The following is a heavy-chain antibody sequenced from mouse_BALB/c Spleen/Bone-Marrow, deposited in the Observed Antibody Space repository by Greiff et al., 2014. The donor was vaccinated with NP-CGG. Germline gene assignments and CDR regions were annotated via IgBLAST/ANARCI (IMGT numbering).Heavy chain of an antibody. CDR1: GFAFSSYD. V-gene: IGHV5-12-1*01. CDR3: TRHGGYYPYYYAMDY. D-gene: IGHD2-3*01. CDR2: ISHGGGTT. Sequence: DVHLVESGGGLVKPGGSLKLSCAASGFAFSSYDMSWVRQTPEKRLEWVAYISHGGGTTYYSDTVKGRFTISRDNAKSTLYLQMSSLKSEDTAIYYCTRHGGYYPYYYAMDYWGQGTSVTVSS. J-gene: IGHJ4*01.